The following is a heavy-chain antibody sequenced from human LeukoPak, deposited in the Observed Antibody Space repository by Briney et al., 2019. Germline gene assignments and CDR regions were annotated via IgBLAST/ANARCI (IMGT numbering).Heavy chain of an antibody. CDR2: ISAYNGNT. CDR1: GYTFTSYD. D-gene: IGHD6-13*01. J-gene: IGHJ4*02. V-gene: IGHV1-18*01. CDR3: ARGSYLVRNGHFDY. Sequence: ASVKVSCKASGYTFTSYDINWVRQAPGQGLEWMGWISAYNGNTNYAQKLQGRVTMTTDTSTSTAYMELRSLRSDDTAVYYCARGSYLVRNGHFDYWGQGTLVTVSS.